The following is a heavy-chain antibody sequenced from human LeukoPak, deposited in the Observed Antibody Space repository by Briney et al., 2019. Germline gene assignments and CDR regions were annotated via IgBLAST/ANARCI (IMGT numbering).Heavy chain of an antibody. V-gene: IGHV1-69*05. CDR2: IIPIFGTA. J-gene: IGHJ4*02. CDR3: ASLGPEKSISY. D-gene: IGHD3-16*01. CDR1: GGTFSSYA. Sequence: GASVKVSCKASGGTFSSYAISWVRQAPGQGLEWMGGIIPIFGTANYAQKFQGRVTITTDESTSTAYMELSSLRSEDTAVYYCASLGPEKSISYWGQGTLVTVSS.